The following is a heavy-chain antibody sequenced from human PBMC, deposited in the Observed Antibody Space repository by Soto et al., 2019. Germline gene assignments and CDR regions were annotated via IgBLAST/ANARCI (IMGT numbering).Heavy chain of an antibody. CDR3: AKDGSGDIVVVVAARYAFDI. CDR1: GFTFSSYA. CDR2: ISGSGGST. Sequence: GGSLRLSCAASGFTFSSYAMSWVRQAPGKGLEWVSAISGSGGSTYYADSGKGRFTISRDNSKNTLYLQMNSLRAEDTAVYYCAKDGSGDIVVVVAARYAFDIWGQGTMVTVSS. J-gene: IGHJ3*02. V-gene: IGHV3-23*01. D-gene: IGHD2-15*01.